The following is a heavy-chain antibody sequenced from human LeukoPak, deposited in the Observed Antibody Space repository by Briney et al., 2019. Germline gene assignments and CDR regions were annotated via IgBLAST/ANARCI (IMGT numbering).Heavy chain of an antibody. D-gene: IGHD2-2*01. CDR1: GGTFSSYA. CDR3: ARSAVVVPAAMGVDY. Sequence: SVKVSCKASGGTFSSYAISWVRQAPGQGLEWMGGIIPIFGTANYAQRFQGRVTITADESTSTAYMELSSLRSDDTAVYYCARSAVVVPAAMGVDYWGQGTLVTVSS. CDR2: IIPIFGTA. V-gene: IGHV1-69*13. J-gene: IGHJ4*02.